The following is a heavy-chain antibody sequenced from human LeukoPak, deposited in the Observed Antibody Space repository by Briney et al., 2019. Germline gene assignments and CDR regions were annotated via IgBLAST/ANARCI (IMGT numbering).Heavy chain of an antibody. J-gene: IGHJ6*03. V-gene: IGHV4-39*07. Sequence: SETLSLTCTVSGGSISSSSYYWGWIRQPPGKGLEWIGSIYYSGSTHYNPSLKSRVTISVDTSKNQFSLKLSSVTAADTAVYYCAREYSSGYYYYMDVWGKGTTVTVSS. CDR2: IYYSGST. CDR3: AREYSSGYYYYMDV. D-gene: IGHD3-22*01. CDR1: GGSISSSSYY.